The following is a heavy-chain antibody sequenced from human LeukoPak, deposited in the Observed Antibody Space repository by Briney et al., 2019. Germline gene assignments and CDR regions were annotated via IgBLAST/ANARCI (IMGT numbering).Heavy chain of an antibody. CDR2: IWYDGSNK. CDR1: GFTFSSCG. CDR3: ARDPGHSGWYGDY. V-gene: IGHV3-33*01. J-gene: IGHJ4*02. Sequence: GGSLRLSCAASGFTFSSCGMHWVRQAPGKGLEWVSIIWYDGSNKYYADSVKGRFTISKDNSKNTLYLHMNSLRAEDTAVYYCARDPGHSGWYGDYWGQGTLVTVSS. D-gene: IGHD6-19*01.